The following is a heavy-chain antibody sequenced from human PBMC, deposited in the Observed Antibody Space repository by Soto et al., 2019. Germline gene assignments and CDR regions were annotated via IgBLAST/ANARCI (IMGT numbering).Heavy chain of an antibody. J-gene: IGHJ5*02. Sequence: PSETLSFTCTVSGGSISSYYWSWIRQPPGKGLEWIGYIYYSGSTNYNPSLKSRVTISVDTSKNQFSLKLSSVTAADTAVYYCARAVAGFGWFDPWGQGTLVTVSS. CDR2: IYYSGST. CDR1: GGSISSYY. CDR3: ARAVAGFGWFDP. D-gene: IGHD6-19*01. V-gene: IGHV4-59*01.